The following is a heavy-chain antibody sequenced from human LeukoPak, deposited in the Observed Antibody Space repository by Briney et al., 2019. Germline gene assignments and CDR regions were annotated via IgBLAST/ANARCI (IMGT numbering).Heavy chain of an antibody. V-gene: IGHV3-21*01. CDR3: ARAPARYGMDV. CDR1: GFTFSSYS. J-gene: IGHJ6*02. CDR2: ISSSSSYI. Sequence: PGGSLRLSCAASGFTFSSYSMNWVRQAPGKGLEWVSSISSSSSYIYYADSVKGRFTISRDNAKNSLYLQMSSLRAEDTAVYYCARAPARYGMDVWGQGTTVTVSS. D-gene: IGHD2-2*01.